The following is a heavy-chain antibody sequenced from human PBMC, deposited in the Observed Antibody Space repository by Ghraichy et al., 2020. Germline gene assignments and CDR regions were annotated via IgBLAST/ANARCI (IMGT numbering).Heavy chain of an antibody. CDR1: GFVFNSYA. CDR3: AKQLGSCRGGNCYFDY. CDR2: VSRDGAGT. D-gene: IGHD2-15*01. Sequence: GGSLRLSCAASGFVFNSYAMAWVRQAPGTGLEWLSSVSRDGAGTYYADSVKGRFTMSRDNSKNTLYLQMSDLTADDTAVYHCAKQLGSCRGGNCYFDYWGQGTLVTVSS. J-gene: IGHJ4*02. V-gene: IGHV3-23*01.